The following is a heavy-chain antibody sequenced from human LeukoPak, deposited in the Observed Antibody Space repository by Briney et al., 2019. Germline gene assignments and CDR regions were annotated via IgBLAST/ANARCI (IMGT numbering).Heavy chain of an antibody. Sequence: GGSLRLSCAASGFTFSSYSMNWVRQAPGKGLEWVSTINGGGVNTHYADSVKGRFTISRDNSKNTLYLQMNSLRAEDTAVYYCAKTPPVGNYWGQGTLVTVSS. CDR3: AKTPPVGNY. D-gene: IGHD3-10*01. J-gene: IGHJ4*02. CDR1: GFTFSSYS. V-gene: IGHV3-23*01. CDR2: INGGGVNT.